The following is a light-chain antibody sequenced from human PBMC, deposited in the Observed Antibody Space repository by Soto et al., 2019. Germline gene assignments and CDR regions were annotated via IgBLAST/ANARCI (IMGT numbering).Light chain of an antibody. J-gene: IGKJ1*01. CDR1: QGISNY. CDR2: AAS. CDR3: QKYNSALPWT. V-gene: IGKV1-27*01. Sequence: DIQMTQSPSSLSASVGDRVTITCRASQGISNYLAWYQQKPGEVPKLLIYAASTLQSGVPSRFSGSGSGTDFTLTISSLQPEDVATYYCQKYNSALPWTFGQGTKVEIK.